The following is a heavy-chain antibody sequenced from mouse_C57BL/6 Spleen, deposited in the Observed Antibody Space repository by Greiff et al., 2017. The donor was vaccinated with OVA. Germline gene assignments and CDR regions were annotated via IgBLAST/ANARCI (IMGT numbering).Heavy chain of an antibody. CDR2: IYPGDGDT. V-gene: IGHV1-82*01. CDR3: AGDAMDY. J-gene: IGHJ4*01. Sequence: VQLQESGPELVKPGASVKISCKASGYAFSSSWMNWVKQRPGKGLEWIGRIYPGDGDTNYNGKFKGKATLTADKSSSTAYMQLSSLTSEDSAVYFCAGDAMDYWGQGTSVTVSS. CDR1: GYAFSSSW.